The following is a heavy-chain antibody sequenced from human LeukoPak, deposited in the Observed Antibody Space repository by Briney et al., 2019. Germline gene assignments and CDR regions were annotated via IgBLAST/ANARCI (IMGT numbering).Heavy chain of an antibody. V-gene: IGHV4-39*07. Sequence: SETLSLTCTVSGDSFSSVDYYWGWIRQPPGKGLEWIGNIYYSGSTYYNPSLKSRVTISLDTSKNQFSLKLSSVTAADTAVYYCVRDPRNWNYFDYWGHGILVSVSS. CDR2: IYYSGST. CDR1: GDSFSSVDYY. J-gene: IGHJ4*01. CDR3: VRDPRNWNYFDY. D-gene: IGHD1-20*01.